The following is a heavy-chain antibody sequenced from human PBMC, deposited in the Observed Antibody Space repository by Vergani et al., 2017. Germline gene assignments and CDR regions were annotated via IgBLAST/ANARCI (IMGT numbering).Heavy chain of an antibody. CDR3: ARGRYSSSSPGGWFDP. D-gene: IGHD6-13*01. CDR2: IYYSGST. J-gene: IGHJ5*02. CDR1: GYSISSGYY. Sequence: QVQLQESGPGLVKPSETLSLTCSVSGYSISSGYYWGWIRQPPGKGLEWIGYIYYSGSTNYNPSLKSRVTISVDTSKNQFSLKLSSVTAADTAVYYCARGRYSSSSPGGWFDPWGQGTLVTVSS. V-gene: IGHV4-38-2*02.